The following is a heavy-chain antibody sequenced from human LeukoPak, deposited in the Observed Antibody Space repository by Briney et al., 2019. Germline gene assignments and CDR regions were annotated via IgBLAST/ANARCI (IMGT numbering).Heavy chain of an antibody. D-gene: IGHD3-3*01. J-gene: IGHJ4*02. CDR1: EFTFRSYS. CDR3: ARGGGYDFRSGYWPFDY. CDR2: ISGSSSDI. Sequence: PGGSLRLSCAGSEFTFRSYSMHWVRQAPGKGLEWVSSISGSSSDIYYADSVKGRFTISRDNSKNSLYLQMNSLRAEDTAVYYCARGGGYDFRSGYWPFDYWGQGTLVTVSS. V-gene: IGHV3-21*01.